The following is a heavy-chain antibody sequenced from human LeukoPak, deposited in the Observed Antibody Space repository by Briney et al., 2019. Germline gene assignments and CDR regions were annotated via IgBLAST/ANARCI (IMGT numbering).Heavy chain of an antibody. D-gene: IGHD6-6*01. CDR1: GFTFSGYA. V-gene: IGHV3-23*01. CDR3: ANKGGIAARPIPFDY. CDR2: ISGSGGST. Sequence: PGGSLRLSCAASGFTFSGYAMSWVRQAPGKGLEWVSAISGSGGSTYYADSVKGRFTISRDNSKNTLYLQMNSLRAEDTAVYYCANKGGIAARPIPFDYWGQGTLVTVSS. J-gene: IGHJ4*02.